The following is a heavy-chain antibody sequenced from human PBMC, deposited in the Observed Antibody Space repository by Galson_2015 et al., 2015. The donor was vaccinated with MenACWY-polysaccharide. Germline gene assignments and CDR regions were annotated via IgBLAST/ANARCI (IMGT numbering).Heavy chain of an antibody. D-gene: IGHD6-19*01. CDR1: GFTFRSSW. CDR2: IFNDGSKT. CDR3: ARQWSSDFDP. J-gene: IGHJ5*02. Sequence: SLRLSCAASGFTFRSSWMHWVRQAPGKGLMWVSRIFNDGSKTSYADSVKGRFTISRDNAKNTLYLEMNSLRAEDTAVYYCARQWSSDFDPWGQGTLVSVSS. V-gene: IGHV3-74*01.